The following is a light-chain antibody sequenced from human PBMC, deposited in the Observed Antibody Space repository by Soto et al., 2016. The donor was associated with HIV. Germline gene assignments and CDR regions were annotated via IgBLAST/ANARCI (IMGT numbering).Light chain of an antibody. CDR3: LQHSNYPYT. Sequence: DIQMTQSPSTLSASVGDRVTITCRASQTISSYLNWYQQKPGKAPKLLIYAASSLQSGVPSRFSGSGSGTEFTLTISSLQPEDFATYYCLQHSNYPYTFGQGTKLEIK. CDR2: AAS. CDR1: QTISSY. J-gene: IGKJ2*01. V-gene: IGKV1-17*01.